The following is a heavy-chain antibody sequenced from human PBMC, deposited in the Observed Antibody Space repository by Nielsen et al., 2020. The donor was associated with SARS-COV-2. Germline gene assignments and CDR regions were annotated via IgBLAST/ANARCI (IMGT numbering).Heavy chain of an antibody. CDR3: TRVNPISGSWFDAFDI. Sequence: GESLKISCAASGFTFSGSSMHWVRQASGKGLEWIGRIRSKANTYATGYAASVQGRFTISRDDSKNTAYLQMNSLKTEDTAMYYCTRVNPISGSWFDAFDIWGQGTMVTVSS. D-gene: IGHD5-12*01. V-gene: IGHV3-73*01. J-gene: IGHJ3*02. CDR1: GFTFSGSS. CDR2: IRSKANTYAT.